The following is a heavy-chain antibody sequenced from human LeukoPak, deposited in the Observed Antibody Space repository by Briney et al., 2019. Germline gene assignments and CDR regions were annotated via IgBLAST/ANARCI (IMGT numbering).Heavy chain of an antibody. CDR2: ISAYNGNT. CDR1: GYTFTSYG. CDR3: ARDDYGDYFPDY. Sequence: ASVKVSCKASGYTFTSYGISWVRQAPGQGLEWMGWISAYNGNTNYAQKLQGRVTMTTDTSTSTAYMELRGLRSDDTAVYYCARDDYGDYFPDYWGQGTLVTVSS. J-gene: IGHJ4*02. V-gene: IGHV1-18*01. D-gene: IGHD4-17*01.